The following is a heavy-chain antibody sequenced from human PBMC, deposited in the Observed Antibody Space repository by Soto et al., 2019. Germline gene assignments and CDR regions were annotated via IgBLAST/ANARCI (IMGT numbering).Heavy chain of an antibody. J-gene: IGHJ4*02. CDR2: IYWNDDK. V-gene: IGHV2-5*01. Sequence: QITLKESGPTLVKPTQTLTLTCTFSGFSLSTSGVGVGWIRQPPGKALEWLALIYWNDDKRYSPSLKSRLTITKDTSKNQVVLTMTNMDPVDTATYYCAHLLEWPHQILFDYWGQGTLVTVSS. D-gene: IGHD3-3*01. CDR1: GFSLSTSGVG. CDR3: AHLLEWPHQILFDY.